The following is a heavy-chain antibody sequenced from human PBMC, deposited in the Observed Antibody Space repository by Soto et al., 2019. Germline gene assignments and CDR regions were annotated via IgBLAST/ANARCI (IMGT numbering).Heavy chain of an antibody. V-gene: IGHV3-33*01. CDR2: IWYDGSNK. D-gene: IGHD6-13*01. CDR3: ARGGTYSSSWYAYYYYGMDV. CDR1: GFTFSSYG. Sequence: GGSLRLSCAASGFTFSSYGMHWVRQAPGKGLEWVAVIWYDGSNKYYADSVKGRFTISRDNSKNTLYLQMNSLRAEDTAVYYCARGGTYSSSWYAYYYYGMDVWGQGTTVTVSS. J-gene: IGHJ6*02.